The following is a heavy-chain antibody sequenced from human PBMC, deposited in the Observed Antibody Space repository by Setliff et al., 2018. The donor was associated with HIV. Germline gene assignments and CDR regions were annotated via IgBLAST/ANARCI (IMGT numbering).Heavy chain of an antibody. CDR1: GGSISSGSYY. V-gene: IGHV4-61*02. J-gene: IGHJ6*03. D-gene: IGHD3-22*01. Sequence: SETLSLTCTVSGGSISSGSYYWSWIRQPAGKGLEWIGRIYTSGSTNYNPSHKSRVTLSVDTSKNQFSLKLRSVTAADTAVYYCARETYYYDNPQYYYYYMDVWGKGTTVTISS. CDR2: IYTSGST. CDR3: ARETYYYDNPQYYYYYMDV.